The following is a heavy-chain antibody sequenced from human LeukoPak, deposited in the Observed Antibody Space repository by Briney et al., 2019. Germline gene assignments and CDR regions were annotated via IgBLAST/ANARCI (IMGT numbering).Heavy chain of an antibody. D-gene: IGHD6-19*01. CDR2: ISGSGTST. Sequence: PGGSLRLSCAASGFTFSSYAMSWVRQAPGKGLEWLSSISGSGTSTYYADSVKGRFTISRDNSKNTLYLQMNSLRAEDTAVYYCAKDTVAVAALFDPWGQGTPVTVSS. CDR3: AKDTVAVAALFDP. CDR1: GFTFSSYA. V-gene: IGHV3-23*01. J-gene: IGHJ5*02.